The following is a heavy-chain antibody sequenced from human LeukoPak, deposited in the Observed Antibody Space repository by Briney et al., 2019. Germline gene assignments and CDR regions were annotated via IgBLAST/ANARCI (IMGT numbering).Heavy chain of an antibody. CDR3: ARGRGGVYCSGGSCNEYTFDAFDI. D-gene: IGHD2-15*01. Sequence: GASVKVSCKASGYTFTNYGINWVRQAPGQGLEWMGWISTYNGHTNYAQKLQGRVTMTTDTFTSTAYMELRSLRSDDTAVYYCARGRGGVYCSGGSCNEYTFDAFDIWGQGTMVTVSS. CDR1: GYTFTNYG. CDR2: ISTYNGHT. V-gene: IGHV1-18*01. J-gene: IGHJ3*02.